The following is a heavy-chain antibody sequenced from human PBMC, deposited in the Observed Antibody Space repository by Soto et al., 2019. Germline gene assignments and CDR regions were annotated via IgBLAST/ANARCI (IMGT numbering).Heavy chain of an antibody. CDR3: ARTKYSSGWYTNYYYYGMDV. CDR1: GYTFTSYA. D-gene: IGHD6-19*01. V-gene: IGHV1-3*01. CDR2: INAGNGNT. J-gene: IGHJ6*02. Sequence: ASVKVSCKASGYTFTSYAMHWVRQAPGQRLEWMGWINAGNGNTKYSQKFQGRVTITRDTSASTAYMEPSSLRSEDTAVYYCARTKYSSGWYTNYYYYGMDVWGQGNTVTLSS.